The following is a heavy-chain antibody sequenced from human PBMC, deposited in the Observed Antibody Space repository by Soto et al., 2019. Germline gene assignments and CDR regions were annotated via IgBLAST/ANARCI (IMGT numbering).Heavy chain of an antibody. V-gene: IGHV1-69*13. D-gene: IGHD3-10*01. Sequence: SVKVSCKASGGTFSSYAISWVRQAPGQWLEWMGGIIPIFGTANYAQKFQGRVTITADESTSTAYMELSSLRSEDTAVYDCERDTTSVDMVLGYYYYGMEVWGQGTTVNVSS. CDR1: GGTFSSYA. CDR2: IIPIFGTA. CDR3: ERDTTSVDMVLGYYYYGMEV. J-gene: IGHJ6*01.